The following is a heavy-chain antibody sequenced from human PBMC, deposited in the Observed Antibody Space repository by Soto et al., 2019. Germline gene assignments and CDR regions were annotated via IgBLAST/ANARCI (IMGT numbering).Heavy chain of an antibody. D-gene: IGHD2-2*01. Sequence: QITLKASGPPLVKPTQTLTLTCTFSGFSLSTSGVTVGWIRQPPEKALEWLAFIYWDDDKRYSPSLKSRLTITKDTSKNQVVLTMTNMDPVDTATYYCAHREYCLTTSCFGRLVSDYWGQGTLVTVSS. CDR3: AHREYCLTTSCFGRLVSDY. J-gene: IGHJ4*02. CDR1: GFSLSTSGVT. CDR2: IYWDDDK. V-gene: IGHV2-5*02.